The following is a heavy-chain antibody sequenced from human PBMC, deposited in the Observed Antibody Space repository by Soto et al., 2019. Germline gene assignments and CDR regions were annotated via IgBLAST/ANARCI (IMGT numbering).Heavy chain of an antibody. CDR1: GFTFSSYW. CDR3: ARGLYNSSPGCDY. D-gene: IGHD6-6*01. J-gene: IGHJ4*02. Sequence: EVQLVESGGGVVQPGGSLRLSCAASGFTFSSYWMHWVRQAPGKGLVWVSRINSDGSSTSYADSVKGRFTISRDNAKNTLYLQMNSLSAEDTAADDCARGLYNSSPGCDYWGQGTLVTVSS. CDR2: INSDGSST. V-gene: IGHV3-74*01.